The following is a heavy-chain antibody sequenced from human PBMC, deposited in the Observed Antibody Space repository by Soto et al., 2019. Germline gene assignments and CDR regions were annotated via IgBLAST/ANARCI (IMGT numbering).Heavy chain of an antibody. CDR2: IYHSGST. CDR3: ARVTTSDSSWYGDFDY. Sequence: SETLSLTCAVSSGSIISSNWWSLVRHPPGKGLEWIGEIYHSGSTNYNPSLKSRVTISVDKSKNQFSLKLSSVTAADTAVYYCARVTTSDSSWYGDFDYWGQGTLVTVSS. V-gene: IGHV4-4*02. D-gene: IGHD6-13*01. J-gene: IGHJ4*02. CDR1: SGSIISSNW.